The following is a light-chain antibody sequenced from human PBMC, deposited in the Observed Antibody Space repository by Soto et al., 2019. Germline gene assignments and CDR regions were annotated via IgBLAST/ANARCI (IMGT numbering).Light chain of an antibody. CDR1: QSVSSSY. V-gene: IGKV3-20*01. Sequence: EIVLTQSPGTLSWSPGERATLSCRASQSVSSSYLAWYQQKPGQAPRLLIYGASSRATGIPDRFSGSGSGTDFTLTISSLEPEDFAVYYCQQYGSSPTFGPGTKVDIK. J-gene: IGKJ3*01. CDR2: GAS. CDR3: QQYGSSPT.